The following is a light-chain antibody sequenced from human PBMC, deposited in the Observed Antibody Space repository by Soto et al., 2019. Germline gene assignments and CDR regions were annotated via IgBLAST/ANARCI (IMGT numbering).Light chain of an antibody. CDR3: QQYGSSLST. CDR1: QTVRSSY. J-gene: IGKJ1*01. V-gene: IGKV3-20*01. Sequence: EIVLTQSPGTLSLSPGERATLSCRASQTVRSSYVAWYQQKPGQAPSLLIYGASSRATGIPEGFSGSGSGTDFNLSVSILEPEDFAVYFCQQYGSSLSTFGQGNNVEIK. CDR2: GAS.